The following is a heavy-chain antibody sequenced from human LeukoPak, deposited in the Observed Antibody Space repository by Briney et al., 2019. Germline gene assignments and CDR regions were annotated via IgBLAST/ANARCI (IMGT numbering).Heavy chain of an antibody. D-gene: IGHD3-9*01. CDR3: ARDLDWAFDY. CDR1: GFTFSSYS. J-gene: IGHJ4*02. V-gene: IGHV3-48*01. Sequence: QPGGFLRLSCASSGFTFSSYSMNWVRQAPGKGLEWVSYISTGSTNIKQADSVKGRFTISRHNAKNSLYLQMNSLRAEDTAVYYCARDLDWAFDYWGQGILVTVSS. CDR2: ISTGSTNI.